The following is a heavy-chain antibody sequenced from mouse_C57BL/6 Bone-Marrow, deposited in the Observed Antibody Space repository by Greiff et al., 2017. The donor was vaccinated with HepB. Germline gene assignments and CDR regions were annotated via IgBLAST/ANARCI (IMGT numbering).Heavy chain of an antibody. V-gene: IGHV1-26*01. J-gene: IGHJ2*01. Sequence: VQLQQSGPELVKPGASVKISCKASGYTFTDYYMNWVKQSHGKSLEWIGDINPNNGGTSYNQKFKGKATLTVDKSSGTAYMELRSLTSEDSAVYYCARTLGYFDYWGQGTTLTVSS. CDR1: GYTFTDYY. D-gene: IGHD4-1*01. CDR2: INPNNGGT. CDR3: ARTLGYFDY.